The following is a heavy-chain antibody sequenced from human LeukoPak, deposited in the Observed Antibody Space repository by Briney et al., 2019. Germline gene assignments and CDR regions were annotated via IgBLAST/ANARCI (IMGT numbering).Heavy chain of an antibody. D-gene: IGHD6-13*01. V-gene: IGHV1-2*04. Sequence: GASVKVSCKASGGTFSSYAISWVRQAPGQGLEWMGGINPNSGGTNYAQKFQGWVTMTRDTSISTAYMELSRLRSDDTAVYYCARGQQQLVDYWGQGTLVTVSS. J-gene: IGHJ4*02. CDR1: GGTFSSYA. CDR2: INPNSGGT. CDR3: ARGQQQLVDY.